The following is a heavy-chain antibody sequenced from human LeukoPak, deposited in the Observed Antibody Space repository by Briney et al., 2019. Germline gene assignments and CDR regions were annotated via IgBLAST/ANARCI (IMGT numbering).Heavy chain of an antibody. V-gene: IGHV1-18*01. CDR3: AVLANDYVWGSYRYTVSFDY. J-gene: IGHJ4*02. Sequence: ASVKVSCKASGYTFTSYGISWVRQAPGQGLEWMGWISAYNGNTNYAQKLQGRVTMTTDTSTSTAYMELRSLRSDDTAVYYCAVLANDYVWGSYRYTVSFDYWGQGTLVTVSS. D-gene: IGHD3-16*02. CDR2: ISAYNGNT. CDR1: GYTFTSYG.